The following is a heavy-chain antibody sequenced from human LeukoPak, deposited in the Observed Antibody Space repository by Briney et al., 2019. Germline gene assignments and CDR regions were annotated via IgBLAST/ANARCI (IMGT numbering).Heavy chain of an antibody. V-gene: IGHV1-8*01. CDR1: GYTFTSYD. J-gene: IGHJ4*02. Sequence: ASVKVSCKASGYTFTSYDINWVRRATGQGLEWMGWMNPNSGNTGYAQKFQGRVTMTRNTSISTAYMELSSLRSEDTAVYYCARASTSYSGYDYDYWAQGTLVTVSS. CDR2: MNPNSGNT. CDR3: ARASTSYSGYDYDY. D-gene: IGHD5-12*01.